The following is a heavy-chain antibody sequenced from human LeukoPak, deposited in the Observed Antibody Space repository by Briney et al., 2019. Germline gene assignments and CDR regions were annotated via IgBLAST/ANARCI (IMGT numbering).Heavy chain of an antibody. CDR2: IIPILGIA. V-gene: IGHV1-69*04. CDR1: GGTFSSYA. CDR3: ARDSTYYYDSSGYSPFDY. J-gene: IGHJ4*02. Sequence: GASVKVSCKASGGTFSSYAISWVRQAPGQGLEWMGRIIPILGIANYAQKFQGRVTMTRDMSTSTVYMELSSLRSEDTAVYYCARDSTYYYDSSGYSPFDYWGQGTLVTVSS. D-gene: IGHD3-22*01.